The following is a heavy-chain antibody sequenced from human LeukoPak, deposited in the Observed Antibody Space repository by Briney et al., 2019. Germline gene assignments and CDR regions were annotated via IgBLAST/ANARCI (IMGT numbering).Heavy chain of an antibody. Sequence: GGSLRLSCAASGFTFSSYSMTWVRQAPGKGLEWVACISSGSRYIYYADSLEGRVTISRDNAKNSLYLQMNRLRAEDTAVYYCARDHLEQTPYFYYIDVWGKGTTVTVSS. J-gene: IGHJ6*03. CDR1: GFTFSSYS. D-gene: IGHD3-3*01. CDR2: ISSGSRYI. CDR3: ARDHLEQTPYFYYIDV. V-gene: IGHV3-21*01.